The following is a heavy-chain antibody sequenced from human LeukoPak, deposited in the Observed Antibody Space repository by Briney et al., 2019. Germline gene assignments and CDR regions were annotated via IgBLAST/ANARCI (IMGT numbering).Heavy chain of an antibody. Sequence: ASVKVSCKASGYTFTGYYMHWVRQAPGQGLEWMGWINPNSGGTNYAQKFQGRVTMTGDTSISTAYMELSRLRSDDTAVYYCARGRYDFWSGSKASAEYFDYWGQGTLVTVSS. V-gene: IGHV1-2*02. CDR1: GYTFTGYY. J-gene: IGHJ4*02. D-gene: IGHD3-3*01. CDR3: ARGRYDFWSGSKASAEYFDY. CDR2: INPNSGGT.